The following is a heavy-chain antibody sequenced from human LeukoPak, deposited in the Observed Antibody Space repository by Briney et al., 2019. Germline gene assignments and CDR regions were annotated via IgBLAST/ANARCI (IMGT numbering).Heavy chain of an antibody. J-gene: IGHJ4*02. CDR3: ARGGSNWYYFDY. CDR2: TSKDGTTK. D-gene: IGHD6-13*01. V-gene: IGHV3-30*03. Sequence: PGRSLRLSCAASGFTFSIYGMHRVREAPGKGLDWGAFTSKDGTTKYYADAVKGRFTISRDNFKNTLFLQGNSLRPEDTAVYYCARGGSNWYYFDYWGQGTLVTVSS. CDR1: GFTFSIYG.